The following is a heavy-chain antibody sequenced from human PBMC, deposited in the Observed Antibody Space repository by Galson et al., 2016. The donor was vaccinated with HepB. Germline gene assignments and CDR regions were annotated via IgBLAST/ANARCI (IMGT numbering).Heavy chain of an antibody. V-gene: IGHV6-1*01. CDR2: TYNRSKWDN. Sequence: CAISGDSVSGDSATWNWIRQSPSRGLEWLGRTYNRSKWDNEYAVSVRSQMTINPDTAKNQFSLQLNSVTPEDTAVYYGAREYYGMDVWGQGTTVTVSS. CDR1: GDSVSGDSAT. J-gene: IGHJ6*02. CDR3: AREYYGMDV.